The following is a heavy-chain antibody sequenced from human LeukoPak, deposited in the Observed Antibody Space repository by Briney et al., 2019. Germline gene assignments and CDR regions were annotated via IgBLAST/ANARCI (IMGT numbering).Heavy chain of an antibody. CDR2: ISSSGSTI. V-gene: IGHV3-11*01. J-gene: IGHJ4*02. CDR1: RFPFREYY. Sequence: VRLFCAASRFPFREYYMSWIRQAPGKGLEWVSYISSSGSTIYYADSAKGRFTIPRDNAKNSLHLQMNSLRAEDTAVYYCASHVGYWGQGALVTVSS. D-gene: IGHD1-26*01. CDR3: ASHVGY.